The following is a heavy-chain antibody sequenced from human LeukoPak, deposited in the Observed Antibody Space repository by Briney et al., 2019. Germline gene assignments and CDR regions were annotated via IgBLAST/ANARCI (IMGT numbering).Heavy chain of an antibody. CDR3: AKDLRFDFWSGPYYYYYGMDV. CDR2: ISYDGSNK. D-gene: IGHD3-3*01. J-gene: IGHJ6*02. V-gene: IGHV3-30*18. CDR1: GFTFSSYG. Sequence: PGGSLRLSCAASGFTFSSYGMHWVRQAPGKGLEWVAVISYDGSNKYYADSVKGRFTISRDNSKNTLYLQMNSLRAEDTAVYYCAKDLRFDFWSGPYYYYYGMDVWGQGTTVTVSS.